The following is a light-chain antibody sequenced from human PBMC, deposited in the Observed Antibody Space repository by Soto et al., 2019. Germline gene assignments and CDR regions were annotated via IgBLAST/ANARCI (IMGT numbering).Light chain of an antibody. CDR2: GAS. J-gene: IGKJ5*01. V-gene: IGKV3-15*01. CDR1: QSVSSN. Sequence: EIVLTQSPATLSVSPGERATLSCLASQSVSSNLAWYQQKPGQAPRLLIYGASTRATGIPARFSGSGSGTEFTPTISSLQSEDVAVYYCQQYYSIPITFGQGTRLEIK. CDR3: QQYYSIPIT.